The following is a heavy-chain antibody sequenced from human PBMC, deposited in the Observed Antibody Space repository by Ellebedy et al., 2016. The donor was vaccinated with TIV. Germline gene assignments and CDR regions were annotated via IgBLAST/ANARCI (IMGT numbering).Heavy chain of an antibody. Sequence: SETLSLXXAVYGGSFSGYYWSWIRQPPGKGLEWIGEINHSGSTNYNPSLKSRVTISVDTSKNQFSLKLSSVTAADTAVYYCAREYSSSSFDYWGQGTLVTVSS. V-gene: IGHV4-34*01. J-gene: IGHJ4*02. CDR2: INHSGST. CDR3: AREYSSSSFDY. CDR1: GGSFSGYY. D-gene: IGHD6-6*01.